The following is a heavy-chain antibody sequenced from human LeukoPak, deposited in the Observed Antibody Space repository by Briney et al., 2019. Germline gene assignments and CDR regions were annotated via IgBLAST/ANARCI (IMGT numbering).Heavy chain of an antibody. CDR2: ISGGNSDT. CDR1: GSILPTGS. V-gene: IGHV5-51*01. CDR3: ATSDADRYKDGSYDF. Sequence: GESRNTSSRGAGSILPTGSTGCLRQMPGEGLEWMGIISGGNSDTTYSPSFQGHVTISVDRSITTAYLQWSSLKASDTAMYYCATSDADRYKDGSYDFWGQGTKVTVSS. J-gene: IGHJ3*01. D-gene: IGHD5-24*01.